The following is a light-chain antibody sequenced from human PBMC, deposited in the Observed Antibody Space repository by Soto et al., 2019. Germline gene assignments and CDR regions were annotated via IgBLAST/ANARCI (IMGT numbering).Light chain of an antibody. V-gene: IGKV1-5*03. CDR1: QTISSL. CDR3: KPYNSYSEA. Sequence: DIQMTQSPSTLSGSVGDRVTITCRASQTISSLLAWYQPKPGKAPKLLIYKASTLKSGVQSRFSGSGSGTEFTLTISSLQPDDFATYYCKPYNSYSEAFGQRTKVDIK. CDR2: KAS. J-gene: IGKJ1*01.